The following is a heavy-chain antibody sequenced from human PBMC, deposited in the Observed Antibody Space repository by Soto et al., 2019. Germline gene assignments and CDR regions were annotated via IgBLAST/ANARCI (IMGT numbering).Heavy chain of an antibody. CDR2: ISYFLSNK. J-gene: IGHJ4*02. CDR1: GFNFVTYD. CDR3: AFLDTVISFDH. Sequence: SLILSFSSSGFNFVTYDVHFFLHSPFNCLYFFSFISYFLSNKYYADSVKGRFTISRDNSKNTLFLQMNSLRPEDTAVYYCAFLDTVISFDHWGQGTLVTVS. D-gene: IGHD4-17*01. V-gene: IGHV3-30-3*01.